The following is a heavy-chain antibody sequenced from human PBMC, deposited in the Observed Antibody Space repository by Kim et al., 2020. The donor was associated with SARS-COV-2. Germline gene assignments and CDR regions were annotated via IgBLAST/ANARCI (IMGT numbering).Heavy chain of an antibody. Sequence: SVKVSCKASGGTFSSYAISWVRQAPGQGLEWMGGIIPIFGTANYAQKFQGRVTITADESTSTAYMELSSLRSEDTAVYYCAREVYYGSGSYDYWGQGTLVTVSS. J-gene: IGHJ4*02. V-gene: IGHV1-69*13. D-gene: IGHD3-10*01. CDR1: GGTFSSYA. CDR2: IIPIFGTA. CDR3: AREVYYGSGSYDY.